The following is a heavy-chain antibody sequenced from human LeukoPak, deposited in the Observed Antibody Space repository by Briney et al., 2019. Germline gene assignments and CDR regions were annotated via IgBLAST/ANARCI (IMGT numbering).Heavy chain of an antibody. Sequence: SETLSLTCTVSGDSTSSSDYYWGWVRQPPGKGLEWIGSIYFSGSTFYNPSLKSRVTISNDTSKNQFSLKLSSVTAADTAVYYCARIVGVTDYFDYWGQGTLVTVSS. CDR2: IYFSGST. CDR3: ARIVGVTDYFDY. D-gene: IGHD1-26*01. J-gene: IGHJ4*02. CDR1: GDSTSSSDYY. V-gene: IGHV4-39*01.